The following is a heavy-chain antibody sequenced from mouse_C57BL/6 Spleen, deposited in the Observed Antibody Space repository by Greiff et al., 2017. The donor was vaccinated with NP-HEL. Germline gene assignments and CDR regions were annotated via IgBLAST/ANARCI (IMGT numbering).Heavy chain of an antibody. V-gene: IGHV5-17*01. CDR2: ISSGSSTI. CDR1: GFTFSDYG. CDR3: ARRGTTVVATSDWYFDV. Sequence: EVQVVESGGGLVKPGGSLKLSCAASGFTFSDYGMHWVRQAPEKGLEWVAYISSGSSTIYYAATVKGRFTISRDNAKNTLFLQRTRLRSEDTAMYYCARRGTTVVATSDWYFDVWGTGTTVTVSS. J-gene: IGHJ1*03. D-gene: IGHD1-1*01.